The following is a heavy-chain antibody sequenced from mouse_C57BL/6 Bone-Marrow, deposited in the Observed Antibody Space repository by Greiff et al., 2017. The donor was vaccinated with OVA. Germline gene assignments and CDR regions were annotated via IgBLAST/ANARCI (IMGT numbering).Heavy chain of an antibody. CDR2: INYDGSST. J-gene: IGHJ2*01. CDR1: GFTFSDYY. CDR3: ARDPGLGLDY. V-gene: IGHV5-16*01. Sequence: EVKLVESEGGLVQPGSSMKLSCTASGFTFSDYYMAWVRQVPEKGLEWVANINYDGSSTYYLDSLKSRFIISRDNAKNILYLQMSSLKSEDTATYYCARDPGLGLDYWGQGTTLTVSS. D-gene: IGHD4-1*01.